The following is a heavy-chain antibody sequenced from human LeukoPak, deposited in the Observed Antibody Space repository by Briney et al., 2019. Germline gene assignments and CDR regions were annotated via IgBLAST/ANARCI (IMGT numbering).Heavy chain of an antibody. CDR3: ARGDSSGWYFDD. Sequence: GGSLRLSCAAPGLRFDDHGMAWVRQAPGKGLEWVSGISWDGGSTGYADSVKGRFTISRDNANHSLYLQMNSLRADDTALYYCARGDSSGWYFDDWGQGTLVTVSS. CDR1: GLRFDDHG. CDR2: ISWDGGST. J-gene: IGHJ4*02. V-gene: IGHV3-20*04. D-gene: IGHD6-19*01.